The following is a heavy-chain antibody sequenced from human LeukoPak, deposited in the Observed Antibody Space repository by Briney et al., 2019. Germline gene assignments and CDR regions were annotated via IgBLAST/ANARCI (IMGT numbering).Heavy chain of an antibody. V-gene: IGHV1-24*01. CDR2: FDPEDGET. Sequence: ASVKVSCKVSGYTRTELSMHWVRQAPGKGLEWMGGFDPEDGETIYAQKFQGRVTMTEDTSTDTAYMELSSLRSEDTAVYYCATDPFYCSGGSCYPYWGQGTLVTVSS. D-gene: IGHD2-15*01. J-gene: IGHJ4*02. CDR3: ATDPFYCSGGSCYPY. CDR1: GYTRTELS.